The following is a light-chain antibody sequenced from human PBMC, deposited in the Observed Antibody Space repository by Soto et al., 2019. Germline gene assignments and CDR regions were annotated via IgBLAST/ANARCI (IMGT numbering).Light chain of an antibody. CDR2: KAS. V-gene: IGKV1-5*03. Sequence: DVQLTQSPSTLSASVGDRVTITCRASQSISTWLAWYQQKPGKAPKLLIYKASSLESGVPSRFSGSGSGTEFTLTISSLQPDDLATYFCQQYESYSNTVGQGTKLEIK. CDR3: QQYESYSNT. J-gene: IGKJ2*01. CDR1: QSISTW.